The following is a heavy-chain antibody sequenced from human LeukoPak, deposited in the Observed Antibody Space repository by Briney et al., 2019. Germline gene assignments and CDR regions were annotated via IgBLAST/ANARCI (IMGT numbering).Heavy chain of an antibody. V-gene: IGHV4-31*03. Sequence: SETLSLTCTVSGGSISSSSYYWGWIRQPPGKGLEWIGYIYYSGSTYYNPSLKSRVTISVDTSKNQFSLKLNSVTAADTAVYYCARNGDSWAFDYWGQGTLVTASS. J-gene: IGHJ4*02. CDR3: ARNGDSWAFDY. D-gene: IGHD4-17*01. CDR1: GGSISSSSYY. CDR2: IYYSGST.